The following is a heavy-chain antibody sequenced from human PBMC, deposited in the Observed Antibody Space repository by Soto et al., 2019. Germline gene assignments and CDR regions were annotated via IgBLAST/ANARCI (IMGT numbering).Heavy chain of an antibody. CDR3: ARLGGYYQAFDS. CDR2: MYHSGST. Sequence: PSETLSLTCAVSGGSISSGGYSWSWIRQPPGKGLEWIGYMYHSGSTYHNPSLKSRVTISIDRSKNQFSLKLSSVTAADTAVYYCARLGGYYQAFDSWGQGTLVTVS. D-gene: IGHD3-22*01. CDR1: GGSISSGGYS. V-gene: IGHV4-30-2*01. J-gene: IGHJ4*02.